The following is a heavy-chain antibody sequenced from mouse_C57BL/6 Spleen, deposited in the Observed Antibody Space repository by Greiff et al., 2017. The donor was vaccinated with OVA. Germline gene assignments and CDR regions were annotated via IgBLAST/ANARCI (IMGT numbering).Heavy chain of an antibody. Sequence: QVQLQQPGAELVMPGASVKLSCKASGYTFTSYWMHWVKQRPGQGLEWIGEIDPSDSYTNYNQKFKGKSTLTVDKSSSTAYMQLSSLTSEDSAVYYCARQYYYGSSFDYWGKGTTLTVSS. J-gene: IGHJ2*01. D-gene: IGHD1-1*01. CDR2: IDPSDSYT. V-gene: IGHV1-69*01. CDR1: GYTFTSYW. CDR3: ARQYYYGSSFDY.